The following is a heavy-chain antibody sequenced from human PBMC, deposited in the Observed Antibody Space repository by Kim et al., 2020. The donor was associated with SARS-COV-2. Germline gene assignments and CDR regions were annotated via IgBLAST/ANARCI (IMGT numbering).Heavy chain of an antibody. CDR2: TKQDRSEK. CDR3: ARIQILRPRGSSSYYYGLDV. Sequence: GGSLRLSCAASGFTFSSYWMSWVRQAPGKGLEWVANTKQDRSEKYYVDSVKGRFTISRDNAKSSLYLQMNSLRAEDTAVYYCARIQILRPRGSSSYYYGLDVWGQGTTVTVSS. V-gene: IGHV3-7*01. CDR1: GFTFSSYW. D-gene: IGHD2-15*01. J-gene: IGHJ6*02.